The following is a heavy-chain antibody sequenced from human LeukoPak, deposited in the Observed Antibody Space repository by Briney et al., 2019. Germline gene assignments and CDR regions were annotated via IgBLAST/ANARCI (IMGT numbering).Heavy chain of an antibody. Sequence: ETLSLTCAVYGGSFSGYYWSWIRQPPGKGLEWVSAISGSGGSTYYADSVKGRFTIFRDNSKNTLYLQMNSLRAEDTAVYYCAKGRSSGWYSALLHYWGQGTLVTVSS. CDR3: AKGRSSGWYSALLHY. CDR2: ISGSGGST. CDR1: GGSFSGYY. V-gene: IGHV3-23*01. J-gene: IGHJ4*02. D-gene: IGHD6-19*01.